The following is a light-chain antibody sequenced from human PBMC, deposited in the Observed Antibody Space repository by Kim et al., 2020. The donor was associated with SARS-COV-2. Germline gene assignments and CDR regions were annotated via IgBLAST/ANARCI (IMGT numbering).Light chain of an antibody. CDR2: DVS. V-gene: IGLV2-14*03. J-gene: IGLJ1*01. Sequence: GQSITISCTGPSSDVGGSRFVSWYQQQPDNAPKLIIYDVSNRPSGISNRFSGSKSGNTASLTISALQAVEEADYYCSSYTLTSTYVFGTGTKVTVL. CDR3: SSYTLTSTYV. CDR1: SSDVGGSRF.